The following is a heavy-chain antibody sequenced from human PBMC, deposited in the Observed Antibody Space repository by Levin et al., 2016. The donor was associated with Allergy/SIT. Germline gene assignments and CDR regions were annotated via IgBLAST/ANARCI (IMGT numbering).Heavy chain of an antibody. V-gene: IGHV3-48*02. Sequence: GGSLRLSCAASGFTFSSYSMNWVRQAPGKGLEWVSYISSSSSTIYYADSVKGRFTISRDNAKNSLYLQMNSLRDEDTAVYYCAREGLRGVAAKVDYYYYGMDVWGQGTTVTVSS. CDR2: ISSSSSTI. D-gene: IGHD2-15*01. CDR3: AREGLRGVAAKVDYYYYGMDV. CDR1: GFTFSSYS. J-gene: IGHJ6*02.